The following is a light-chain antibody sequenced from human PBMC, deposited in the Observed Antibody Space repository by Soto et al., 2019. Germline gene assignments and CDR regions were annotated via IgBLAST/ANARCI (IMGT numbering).Light chain of an antibody. CDR1: QSISEF. V-gene: IGKV1-39*01. CDR3: QQYDRSPFT. Sequence: DLQMTQSPPSLSASVGDSVTITCRSSQSISEFLSWYQQKPGKAPKLLISSSSRVEAGVPSRFGATGSGTEFTLTISRLQPEDFATYFCQQYDRSPFTFGPGTTVDV. CDR2: SSS. J-gene: IGKJ3*01.